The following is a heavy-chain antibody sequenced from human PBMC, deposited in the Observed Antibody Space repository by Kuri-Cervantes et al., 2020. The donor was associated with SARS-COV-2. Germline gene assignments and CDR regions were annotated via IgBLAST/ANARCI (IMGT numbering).Heavy chain of an antibody. D-gene: IGHD4-23*01. Sequence: GGSLRLSCEASGFTFSDYYMSWIRQAPGKGLEWVAYISSSGSYSQSADSVEGRFTISRDNAKNSLYLQMNSLRAEDTAVYYCASGGPTVATLFADWGQGTLVTVSS. CDR1: GFTFSDYY. J-gene: IGHJ4*02. CDR3: ASGGPTVATLFAD. V-gene: IGHV3-11*03. CDR2: ISSSGSYS.